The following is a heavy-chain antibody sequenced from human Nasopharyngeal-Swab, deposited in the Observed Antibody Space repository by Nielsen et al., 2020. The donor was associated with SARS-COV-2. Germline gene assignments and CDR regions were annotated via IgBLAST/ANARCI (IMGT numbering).Heavy chain of an antibody. CDR2: ISYDGSNK. J-gene: IGHJ6*02. CDR3: AREVLRFLEWLLTDYYYYGMDV. V-gene: IGHV3-30*03. Sequence: WIRQPSGKGLEWVAVISYDGSNKYYADSVKGRFTISRDNSKNTLYLQMNSLRAEDTAVYYCAREVLRFLEWLLTDYYYYGMDVWGQGTTVTVSS. D-gene: IGHD3-3*01.